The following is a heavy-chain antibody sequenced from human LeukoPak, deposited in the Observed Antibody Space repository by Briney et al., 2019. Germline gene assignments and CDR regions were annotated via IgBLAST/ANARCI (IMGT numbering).Heavy chain of an antibody. V-gene: IGHV4-39*01. Sequence: PSETLSLTCTVSGGSISSSSYYWGWIRQPPGKRLEWIGSIYYSGSTYYNPSLKSRVTISVDTSKNQFSLKLSSVTAADTAVYYCARQAITIFGVVIASTNWFDPWGQGTLVTVSS. CDR1: GGSISSSSYY. CDR2: IYYSGST. J-gene: IGHJ5*02. CDR3: ARQAITIFGVVIASTNWFDP. D-gene: IGHD3-3*01.